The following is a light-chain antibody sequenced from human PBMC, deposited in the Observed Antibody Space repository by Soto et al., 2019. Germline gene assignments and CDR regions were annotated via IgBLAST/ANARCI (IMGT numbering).Light chain of an antibody. CDR2: DAS. CDR1: QSVSSY. Sequence: EIVLTQSPATLSLSPGERATLSCRASQSVSSYLAWYQQKPGQAPRLLIYDASNRATGIPARFSGSGSGTDFTLTICRLEPEDFAVYYCQQRSNWPPVTFGPGNKVDIK. J-gene: IGKJ3*01. CDR3: QQRSNWPPVT. V-gene: IGKV3-11*01.